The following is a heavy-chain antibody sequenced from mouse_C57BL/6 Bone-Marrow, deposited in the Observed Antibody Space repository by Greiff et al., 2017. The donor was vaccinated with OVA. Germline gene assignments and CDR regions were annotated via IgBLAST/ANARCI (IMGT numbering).Heavy chain of an antibody. CDR3: ARSGWLLLFAY. CDR1: GYTFTDYY. CDR2: INPYNGGT. V-gene: IGHV1-19*01. Sequence: EVQLQQSGPVLVKPGASVKMSCKASGYTFTDYYMNWVKQSHGKSLEWIGVINPYNGGTNYNQKFKGKATLTVDKSSSTAYMELNSLTSEDSAVYYCARSGWLLLFAYWGQGTLVTVSA. D-gene: IGHD2-3*01. J-gene: IGHJ3*01.